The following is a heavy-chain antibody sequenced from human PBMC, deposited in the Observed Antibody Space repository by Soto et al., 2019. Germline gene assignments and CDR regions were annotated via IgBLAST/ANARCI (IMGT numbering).Heavy chain of an antibody. Sequence: QVQLQESGPRLVKPWETLSLTCAVSGGSISSNDWWTWVRQPPGKGLEWIAEVFHSGRANYNPSLKSRFTISVDKSKNQFSLELSSVTAADTSVYYCARTYPYHSSYFLYYFDYWGQGILVTVSS. CDR2: VFHSGRA. CDR3: ARTYPYHSSYFLYYFDY. V-gene: IGHV4-4*02. J-gene: IGHJ4*02. D-gene: IGHD3-22*01. CDR1: GGSISSNDW.